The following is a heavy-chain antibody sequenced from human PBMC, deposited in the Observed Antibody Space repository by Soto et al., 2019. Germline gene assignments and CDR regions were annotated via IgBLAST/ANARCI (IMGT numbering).Heavy chain of an antibody. CDR1: GFTFSADG. J-gene: IGHJ4*02. Sequence: VQLVQSGGGVVQPGRSLRLSCVASGFTFSADGMHWVRQAPGKGLEWVSAISSDGNKKDYGDSVKGRFTISRDNSKNTLYLHMNSLRAEDTATYYCAKDWGVYDFSGEFPDYFDYWGQGTLVTVSS. V-gene: IGHV3-30*18. CDR2: ISSDGNKK. CDR3: AKDWGVYDFSGEFPDYFDY. D-gene: IGHD3-22*01.